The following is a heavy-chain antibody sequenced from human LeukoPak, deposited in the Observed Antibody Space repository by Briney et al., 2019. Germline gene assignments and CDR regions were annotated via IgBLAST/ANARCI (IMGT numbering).Heavy chain of an antibody. D-gene: IGHD3-9*01. V-gene: IGHV1-69*13. CDR3: ARVQALRYFDWSPPTDYYGMDV. CDR1: GGTFSSYA. J-gene: IGHJ6*02. Sequence: SVKVSCKASGGTFSSYAISWVRQAPGQGLEWMGGFIPIFGTANYAQKFQGRVTITADESTSTAYMELSSLRSEDTAVYYCARVQALRYFDWSPPTDYYGMDVWGQGTTVTVSS. CDR2: FIPIFGTA.